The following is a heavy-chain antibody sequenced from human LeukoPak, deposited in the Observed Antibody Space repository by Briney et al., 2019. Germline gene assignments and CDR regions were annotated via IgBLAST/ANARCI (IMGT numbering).Heavy chain of an antibody. CDR2: INPNSGGT. J-gene: IGHJ4*02. CDR3: ARGLYYDFWSGYPLGY. D-gene: IGHD3-3*01. Sequence: ASVKVSCKASGYTFTGYYMHWVRQAPGQGLEWMGWINPNSGGTNYAQKFQGRVTMTRDTSISTAYMDLSRLRSDDTAVYYCARGLYYDFWSGYPLGYWGQGTLVTVSS. V-gene: IGHV1-2*02. CDR1: GYTFTGYY.